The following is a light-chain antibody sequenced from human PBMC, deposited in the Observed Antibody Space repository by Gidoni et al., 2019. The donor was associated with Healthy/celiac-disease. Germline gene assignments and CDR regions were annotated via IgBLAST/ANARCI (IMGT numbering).Light chain of an antibody. J-gene: IGKJ4*01. CDR1: QSVSSN. V-gene: IGKV3-15*01. CDR3: QQYNSWPPLT. Sequence: SCRASQSVSSNLAWYQQKPGQAPRLLIYGASTRATGIPARFSGRGSGTEFTLTISSLQSEDFAVYYCQQYNSWPPLTFGGGTKVEIK. CDR2: GAS.